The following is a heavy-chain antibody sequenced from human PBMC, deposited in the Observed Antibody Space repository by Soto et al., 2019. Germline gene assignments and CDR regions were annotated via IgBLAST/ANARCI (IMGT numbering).Heavy chain of an antibody. CDR3: ARRHYGDYYYGMDV. CDR1: GYSLTSYW. J-gene: IGHJ6*02. D-gene: IGHD4-17*01. CDR2: IDPSDSYT. V-gene: IGHV5-10-1*01. Sequence: GESLKISCKGSGYSLTSYWISWVRQMPGKGLEWMGRIDPSDSYTNYSPSFQGHVTISADKSISTAYLQWSSLKASDTAMYYCARRHYGDYYYGMDVWGQGTTVTVSS.